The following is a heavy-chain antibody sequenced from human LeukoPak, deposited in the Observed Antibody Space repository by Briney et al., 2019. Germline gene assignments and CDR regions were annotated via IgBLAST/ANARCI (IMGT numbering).Heavy chain of an antibody. CDR2: IYTGGST. D-gene: IGHD6-6*01. Sequence: GGSLRLSCAASGFTVNSNYMSWVRQAPGKGLEWVSLIYTGGSTYYADSVKGRFTIFRDNSKNTLYLQMNSLRPEDTAVYYCARGFGKVAANVFGGYTMDVWGQGTTVTVSS. CDR3: ARGFGKVAANVFGGYTMDV. CDR1: GFTVNSNY. J-gene: IGHJ6*02. V-gene: IGHV3-66*02.